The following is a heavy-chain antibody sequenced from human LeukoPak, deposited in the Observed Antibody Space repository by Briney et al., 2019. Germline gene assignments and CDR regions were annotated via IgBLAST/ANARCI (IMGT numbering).Heavy chain of an antibody. Sequence: LGASVKVSCKASGYTFTGYYMHWVRQAPGQGLEWMGWINPNSGGTNYAQKFQGRVTMTRDTSISTAYMELSRLRSDDTAVYYCARDRSKYSSSWADYWGQGTLVTVSS. CDR1: GYTFTGYY. CDR3: ARDRSKYSSSWADY. V-gene: IGHV1-2*02. J-gene: IGHJ4*02. CDR2: INPNSGGT. D-gene: IGHD6-13*01.